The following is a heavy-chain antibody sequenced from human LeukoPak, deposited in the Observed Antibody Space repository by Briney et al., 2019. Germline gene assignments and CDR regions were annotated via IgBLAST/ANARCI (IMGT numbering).Heavy chain of an antibody. CDR1: GGSISSGGYY. CDR2: IYYSGST. Sequence: SETLSLTCTVSGGSISSGGYYWSWIRQHPGKGPEWIGYIYYSGSTNYNPSLKSRVTISVDKSKNQFSLKLSSVTAADTAVYYCASRGYYDSSGYYFLDYWGQGTLVTVS. CDR3: ASRGYYDSSGYYFLDY. J-gene: IGHJ4*02. V-gene: IGHV4-31*03. D-gene: IGHD3-22*01.